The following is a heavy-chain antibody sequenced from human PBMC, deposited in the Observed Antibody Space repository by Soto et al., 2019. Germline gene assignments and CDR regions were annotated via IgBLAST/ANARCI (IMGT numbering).Heavy chain of an antibody. CDR1: GFTVSRDY. CDR3: ARAYGGNPALFDP. V-gene: IGHV3-53*01. Sequence: EVQLVESGGGLIQPGGSLRLSCAASGFTVSRDYMSWVRQAPGKGLEWVSVIYTGGSTYYADSVKGRFTFSRDNSKNTLYLQMNSLRAEDTAVYYCARAYGGNPALFDPLRQGTLVTFSS. D-gene: IGHD4-17*01. J-gene: IGHJ5*02. CDR2: IYTGGST.